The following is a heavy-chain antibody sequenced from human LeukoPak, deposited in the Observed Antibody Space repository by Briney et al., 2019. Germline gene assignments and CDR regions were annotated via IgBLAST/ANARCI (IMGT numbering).Heavy chain of an antibody. CDR3: ASLLSTWYIHY. J-gene: IGHJ4*02. CDR1: GGSISSSRYY. Sequence: SETLSLTCTVSGGSISSSRYYWGWIRQPPGKGLEWVGYMHHSGSTNYNPSLKSRVTISLDTSKNQFSLKLNSVTAADTAVYYCASLLSTWYIHYWGQGTLVTVSS. CDR2: MHHSGST. V-gene: IGHV4-61*05. D-gene: IGHD2-8*01.